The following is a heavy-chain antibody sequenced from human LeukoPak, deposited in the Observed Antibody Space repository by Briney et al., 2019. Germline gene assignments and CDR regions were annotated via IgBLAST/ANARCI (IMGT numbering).Heavy chain of an antibody. CDR3: AKGGCSSTSCYYGPYYIDV. J-gene: IGHJ6*03. D-gene: IGHD2-2*01. CDR2: IRYDGSNK. V-gene: IGHV3-30*02. Sequence: GGSLRLSCAAAGFTFSSYGMHWVRQAPGKGLEWVAFIRYDGSNKYYADSLKGRFTISRDNSKNTLYLQVNSLIAEDTAVYYCAKGGCSSTSCYYGPYYIDVWGKGTTVTVSS. CDR1: GFTFSSYG.